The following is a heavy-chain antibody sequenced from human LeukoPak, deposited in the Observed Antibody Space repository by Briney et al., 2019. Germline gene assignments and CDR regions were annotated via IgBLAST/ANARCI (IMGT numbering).Heavy chain of an antibody. Sequence: GGSLRLSCAASGFTFSSYDMNWVRQAPGKGLEWVSYISISGSTMYYADSVKGRFTISRDNVKNSLYLQMNSLRAEDTAVYYCARDQEGYSISFDYWGQGTLVTVSS. J-gene: IGHJ4*02. CDR2: ISISGSTM. V-gene: IGHV3-48*03. CDR3: ARDQEGYSISFDY. CDR1: GFTFSSYD. D-gene: IGHD4-11*01.